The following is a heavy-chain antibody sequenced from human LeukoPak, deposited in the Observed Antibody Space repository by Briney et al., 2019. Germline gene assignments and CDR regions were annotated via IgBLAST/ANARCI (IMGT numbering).Heavy chain of an antibody. CDR2: INAGNGNT. D-gene: IGHD6-13*01. CDR3: ARVWGSSWYGYYFDY. Sequence: ASVKVSCKASGYTFTSYAMHWVRQAPGQRLEWMGWINAGNGNTKYSQKFQGRVTITRDTSASTAYMELGSLRSEDTAVYYCARVWGSSWYGYYFDYWGQGTLVTVSS. V-gene: IGHV1-3*01. CDR1: GYTFTSYA. J-gene: IGHJ4*02.